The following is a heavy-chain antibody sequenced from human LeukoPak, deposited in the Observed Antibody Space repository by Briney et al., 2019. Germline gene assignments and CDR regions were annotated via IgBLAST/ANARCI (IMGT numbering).Heavy chain of an antibody. CDR1: GFTFSSYG. CDR2: IRYDGSNK. V-gene: IGHV3-30*02. Sequence: GGSLRLSCAASGFTFSSYGMHWVRQAPGKGLEWVAFIRYDGSNKYYADSVKGRFTISRDNSKNTLYLQINSLRAEDTAVYYCAKDQSGDGYNHFDYWGQGTLVTVSS. J-gene: IGHJ4*02. CDR3: AKDQSGDGYNHFDY. D-gene: IGHD5-24*01.